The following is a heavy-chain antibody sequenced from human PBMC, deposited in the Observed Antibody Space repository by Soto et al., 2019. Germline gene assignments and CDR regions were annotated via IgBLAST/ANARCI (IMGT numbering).Heavy chain of an antibody. CDR3: ARKGVAFDY. V-gene: IGHV3-48*02. Sequence: WGSLRLSCAASGFTFSSYSMNWVRQAPGKGLEWISYISTTISSIYYADSVKGRFTISRDNAKNSLFLQMNSLRDEDTAVYYCARKGVAFDYWGQGALVTVSS. J-gene: IGHJ4*02. CDR2: ISTTISSI. CDR1: GFTFSSYS. D-gene: IGHD3-3*01.